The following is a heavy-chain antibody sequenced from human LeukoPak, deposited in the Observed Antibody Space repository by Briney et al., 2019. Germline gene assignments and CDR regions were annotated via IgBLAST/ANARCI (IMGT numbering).Heavy chain of an antibody. CDR1: GFTFSSYA. D-gene: IGHD3-22*01. CDR2: ISSSGSTK. J-gene: IGHJ4*02. CDR3: AREGGFYDSSGYYLTFDY. V-gene: IGHV3-48*04. Sequence: GRSLRLSCAASGFTFSSYAMHWVRQAPGKGLEWVSYISSSGSTKYYADSVKGRFTISRDNAKNSLYLQMNSLRAEDTAVYYCAREGGFYDSSGYYLTFDYWGQGTLVTVSS.